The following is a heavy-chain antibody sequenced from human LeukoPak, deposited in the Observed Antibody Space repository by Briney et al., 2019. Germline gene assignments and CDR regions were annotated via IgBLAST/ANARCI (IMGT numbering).Heavy chain of an antibody. Sequence: KSSETLSLTCALCGGSFNCYYWSWIRQPPGRGREWIGENNHSGSTNYNPSLKSRVTTSVDTSKNQFSLKLSSVTAADTAVYYCARGDFWSGPGSHNWFDPWGQGTLVTVSS. CDR3: ARGDFWSGPGSHNWFDP. CDR1: GGSFNCYY. D-gene: IGHD3-3*01. CDR2: NNHSGST. V-gene: IGHV4-34*01. J-gene: IGHJ5*02.